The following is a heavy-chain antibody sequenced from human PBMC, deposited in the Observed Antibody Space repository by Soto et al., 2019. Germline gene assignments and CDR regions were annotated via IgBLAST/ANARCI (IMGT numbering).Heavy chain of an antibody. CDR3: VRSYRAGGPVPMAP. D-gene: IGHD2-2*01. V-gene: IGHV1-2*02. CDR2: MNPNSGAT. CDR1: GYTFLGYE. J-gene: IGHJ6*04. Sequence: ASVNVSFKASGYTFLGYEIHWVRQAPGQGLEYMAWMNPNSGATRNAQTFQGRVTMTRDTSISTAYMELSSLTSDDTDVYYCVRSYRAGGPVPMAPWGKGTRSPSPQ.